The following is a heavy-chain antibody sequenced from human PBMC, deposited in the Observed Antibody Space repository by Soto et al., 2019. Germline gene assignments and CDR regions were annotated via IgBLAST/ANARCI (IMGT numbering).Heavy chain of an antibody. CDR3: ARVNDRSFYYYYGMDV. CDR1: GGTFSSYA. J-gene: IGHJ6*02. V-gene: IGHV1-69*13. CDR2: IIPIFGTA. D-gene: IGHD1-1*01. Sequence: SVKVSCKASGGTFSSYAISWVRQAPGQGLEWMGGIIPIFGTANYAQKFQGRVTITADESTSTAYMELSSLRSEDTAVYYCARVNDRSFYYYYGMDVWGQGTTVTVSS.